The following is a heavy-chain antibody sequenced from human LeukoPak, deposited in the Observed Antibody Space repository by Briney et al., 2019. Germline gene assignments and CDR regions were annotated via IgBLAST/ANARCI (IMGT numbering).Heavy chain of an antibody. CDR2: ITGSGGNT. D-gene: IGHD2-15*01. CDR3: AKFKDLRYFLN. CDR1: GFTFSSYA. V-gene: IGHV3-23*01. J-gene: IGHJ1*01. Sequence: PGGSLRLSCAASGFTFSSYAMSWVRQAPGKGLEWVSGITGSGGNTYYADSVKGRFTISRDNSKDTLYLQMNSLRAEDTAVYYCAKFKDLRYFLNWGQGTLVTVSS.